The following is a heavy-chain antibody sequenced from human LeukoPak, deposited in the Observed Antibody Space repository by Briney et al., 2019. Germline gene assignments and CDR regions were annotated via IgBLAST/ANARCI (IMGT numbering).Heavy chain of an antibody. Sequence: GASVKVSCKASGYTFTAYYMHWVRQAPGQGLELMGWISPNSGATNYAQKFQGRVTMTGDTSISTAYMELSRLRSDDTAVYYCANLMDVWGQGTTVTVSS. V-gene: IGHV1-2*02. CDR1: GYTFTAYY. CDR3: ANLMDV. CDR2: ISPNSGAT. J-gene: IGHJ6*02.